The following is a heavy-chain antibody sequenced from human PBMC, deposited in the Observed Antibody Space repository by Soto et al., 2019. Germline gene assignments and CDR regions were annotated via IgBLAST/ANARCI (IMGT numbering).Heavy chain of an antibody. CDR2: IYPGDSDT. J-gene: IGHJ4*02. V-gene: IGHV5-51*01. Sequence: PGESLKISCKGSGYSFTSYWIGWVRQMPGKGLEWMGIIYPGDSDTRYSPSFQGQVTISVDTSKNQFSLKLSSVTAADTAVYYCARVFYYYDSSGYYVYFDYWGQGTLVTVSS. D-gene: IGHD3-22*01. CDR3: ARVFYYYDSSGYYVYFDY. CDR1: GYSFTSYW.